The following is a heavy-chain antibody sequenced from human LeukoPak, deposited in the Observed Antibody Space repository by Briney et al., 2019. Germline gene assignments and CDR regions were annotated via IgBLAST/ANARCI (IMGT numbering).Heavy chain of an antibody. CDR2: INHSGST. J-gene: IGHJ6*03. CDR1: GGSISSSSYY. D-gene: IGHD5-24*01. Sequence: SETLSLTCTVSGGSISSSSYYWSWIRQPPGKGLEWIGEINHSGSTNYNPSLKSRVTISVDTSKNQFSLKLSSVTAADTAVYYCARGAGTRDSYMRHAWTPLGRYYYYYYYMDVWGKGTTVTVSS. V-gene: IGHV4-39*07. CDR3: ARGAGTRDSYMRHAWTPLGRYYYYYYYMDV.